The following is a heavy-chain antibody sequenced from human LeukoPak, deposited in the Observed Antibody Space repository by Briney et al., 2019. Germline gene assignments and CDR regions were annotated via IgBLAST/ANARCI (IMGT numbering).Heavy chain of an antibody. CDR2: IKSKTDGGTT. Sequence: GGSLRLSCAASGFTFSSYEMNWVRQAPGKGLEWVGRIKSKTDGGTTDYAAPVKGRFTISRDDSKNTLYLQMNSLKTEDTAVYYCTTEDYYDSSGYYLGYFDYWGQGTLVTVSS. CDR1: GFTFSSYE. D-gene: IGHD3-22*01. J-gene: IGHJ4*02. V-gene: IGHV3-15*01. CDR3: TTEDYYDSSGYYLGYFDY.